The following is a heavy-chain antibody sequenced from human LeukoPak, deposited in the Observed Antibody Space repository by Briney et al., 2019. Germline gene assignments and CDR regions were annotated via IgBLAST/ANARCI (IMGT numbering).Heavy chain of an antibody. J-gene: IGHJ6*03. D-gene: IGHD3-22*01. V-gene: IGHV3-11*04. Sequence: GGSLRLSCAASGFIFSHYYLIWIRQAPGKGLEWISYISSSGRTIYYADSVKGRFTISRDNSKNTLYLQMNSLRAEDTAVYYCAKDGGGYYPSYYYYMDVWGKGTTVTISS. CDR2: ISSSGRTI. CDR1: GFIFSHYY. CDR3: AKDGGGYYPSYYYYMDV.